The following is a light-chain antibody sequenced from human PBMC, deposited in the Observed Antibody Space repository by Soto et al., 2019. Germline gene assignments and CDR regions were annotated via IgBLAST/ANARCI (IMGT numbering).Light chain of an antibody. V-gene: IGLV3-1*01. J-gene: IGLJ2*01. Sequence: SYELTQPPSVSVSPGQTASITCSGDKLGDKYACWYQQKPGQSPVLVIYQDSKRPSGIPERFSGSNSGNTATLTISGTQAMDEADYYCQAWDSSTVVVFGGGTSSPS. CDR2: QDS. CDR3: QAWDSSTVVV. CDR1: KLGDKY.